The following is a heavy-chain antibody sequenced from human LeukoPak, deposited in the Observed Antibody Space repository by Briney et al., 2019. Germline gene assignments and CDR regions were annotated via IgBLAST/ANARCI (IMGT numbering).Heavy chain of an antibody. V-gene: IGHV1-2*02. CDR3: ARDRDQWLPERCDY. CDR2: INPNSGGT. J-gene: IGHJ4*02. D-gene: IGHD6-19*01. Sequence: GASVKVSCKASGYTFTGYYMHWVRQAPGQGLEWMGWINPNSGGTNYAQRFQGRVTMTRDTSTSTAYMELSRLRSDDTAVYYCARDRDQWLPERCDYWGQGTLVTVSS. CDR1: GYTFTGYY.